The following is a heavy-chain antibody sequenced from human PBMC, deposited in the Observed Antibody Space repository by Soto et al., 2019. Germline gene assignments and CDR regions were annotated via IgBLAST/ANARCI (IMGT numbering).Heavy chain of an antibody. V-gene: IGHV3-30*18. CDR2: ISYDGNNK. Sequence: QVQLVESGGGVVQPGRALRLSCAASGFTFSSYGMHWVRQAPGKGLEWVALISYDGNNKYYRDSMKGRFTVSRDNSKNTLFLQMNSLRPEATAVYYCAKPHSRSYYYYMDVWGKGTTVTVSS. J-gene: IGHJ6*03. CDR3: AKPHSRSYYYYMDV. D-gene: IGHD6-13*01. CDR1: GFTFSSYG.